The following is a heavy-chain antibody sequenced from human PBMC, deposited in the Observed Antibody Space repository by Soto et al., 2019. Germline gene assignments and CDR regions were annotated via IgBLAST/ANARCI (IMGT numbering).Heavy chain of an antibody. D-gene: IGHD4-4*01. J-gene: IGHJ6*02. CDR3: ARAGNPTYYYYGMDV. CDR2: IYPGDCDT. Sequence: GESLKISCKGSGYSFTSYWIGWVRQMPGKGLEWMGIIYPGDCDTRYSPSFQGQVTISADKSISTAYLQWSSLKATNTAMYYCARAGNPTYYYYGMDVWGQGTTVTVSS. CDR1: GYSFTSYW. V-gene: IGHV5-51*01.